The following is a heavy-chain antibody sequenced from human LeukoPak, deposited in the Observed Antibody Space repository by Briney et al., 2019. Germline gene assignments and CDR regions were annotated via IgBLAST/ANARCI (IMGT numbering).Heavy chain of an antibody. V-gene: IGHV3-21*04. CDR1: GFTFNSYS. CDR3: AKVGDYYYDSSGYSPFDY. CDR2: ITSASSYM. Sequence: GGSLRLSCAVSGFTFNSYSMNWVRQAPGKGLEWVSSITSASSYMYYADSVRGRFTISRDNSKNTLYLQMNSLRAEDTAVYYCAKVGDYYYDSSGYSPFDYWGQGTLVTVSS. J-gene: IGHJ4*02. D-gene: IGHD3-22*01.